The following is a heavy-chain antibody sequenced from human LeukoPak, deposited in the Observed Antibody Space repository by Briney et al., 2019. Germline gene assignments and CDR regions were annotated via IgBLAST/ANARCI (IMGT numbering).Heavy chain of an antibody. J-gene: IGHJ4*02. CDR3: AREQLLIDY. V-gene: IGHV3-66*01. D-gene: IGHD5-18*01. CDR1: GFTVSSNY. Sequence: PGGSLRLSCAASGFTVSSNYINWVRQAPGKGLEWVSVIYSGGGTNSADSVKGRFTISRDNAKNSLYLQMNSLRAEDTAVYYCAREQLLIDYWGQGTLVTVSS. CDR2: IYSGGGT.